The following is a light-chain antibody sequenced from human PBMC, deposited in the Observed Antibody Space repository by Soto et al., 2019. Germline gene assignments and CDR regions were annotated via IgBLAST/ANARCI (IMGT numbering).Light chain of an antibody. Sequence: EIVLTQSPGILSLSPGERATLSCRASQSLSSNFLAWYQQKPGQPPRLLIYDSSTRATGFPDRFSGSGSETDFTLTISRLEPEDFALYYCQQYGSSAPITFGQGTRLEIK. V-gene: IGKV3-20*01. CDR2: DSS. CDR1: QSLSSNF. J-gene: IGKJ5*01. CDR3: QQYGSSAPIT.